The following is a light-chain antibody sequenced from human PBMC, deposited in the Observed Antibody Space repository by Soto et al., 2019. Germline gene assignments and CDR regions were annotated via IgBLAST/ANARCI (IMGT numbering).Light chain of an antibody. CDR1: SSNIGAGYD. CDR2: DVS. J-gene: IGLJ1*01. CDR3: CSYAGSYTYV. V-gene: IGLV1-40*01. Sequence: QSVLTQPPSVSGAPGQRVTISCTGSSSNIGAGYDVHWYQQLPGTAPKLMIYDVSKRPSGVPDRFSGSKSGNTASLTISGLQAEDEADYYCCSYAGSYTYVFGTGTKLTVL.